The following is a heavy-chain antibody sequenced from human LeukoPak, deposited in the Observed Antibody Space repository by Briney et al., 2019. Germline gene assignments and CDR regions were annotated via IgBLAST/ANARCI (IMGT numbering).Heavy chain of an antibody. Sequence: GGSLRPSCAASGYTFDDYGMSWVRQAPGKGLEWVSGINWNGGSTGYADSVKGRFTISRDNAKNSLYLQMNSLRAEDTALYYCARYLYYDSSDYYPEATGFDYWGQGTLVTVSS. J-gene: IGHJ4*02. CDR1: GYTFDDYG. D-gene: IGHD3-22*01. V-gene: IGHV3-20*04. CDR3: ARYLYYDSSDYYPEATGFDY. CDR2: INWNGGST.